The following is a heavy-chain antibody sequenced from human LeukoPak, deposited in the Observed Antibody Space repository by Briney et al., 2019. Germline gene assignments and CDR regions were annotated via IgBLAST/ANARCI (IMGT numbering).Heavy chain of an antibody. V-gene: IGHV4-34*01. CDR1: GGSFSGYY. J-gene: IGHJ4*02. CDR2: INHSGST. Sequence: SETLSLTCAVYGGSFSGYYWSWIRQPPGKGLEWIGEINHSGSTNYNPSLKSRVTISVDTSKNQFSLKLSSVTAADTAVYYCAREAYYGSGSYRGEDYWGQGTLVTVSS. D-gene: IGHD3-10*01. CDR3: AREAYYGSGSYRGEDY.